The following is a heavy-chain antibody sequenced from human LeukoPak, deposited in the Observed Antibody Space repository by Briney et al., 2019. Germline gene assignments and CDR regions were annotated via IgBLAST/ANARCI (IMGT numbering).Heavy chain of an antibody. CDR1: GFTFTNNY. CDR3: ARDQEGFDY. J-gene: IGHJ4*02. V-gene: IGHV1-46*01. Sequence: ASVKVSCKASGFTFTNNYLHWVRQAPGQGLEWMGMIYPRDGSTSYAQNFQGRVTVTRDTSTTTVHMELRGLRSEDTAVYYCARDQEGFDYWGQGTVVTVSS. CDR2: IYPRDGST.